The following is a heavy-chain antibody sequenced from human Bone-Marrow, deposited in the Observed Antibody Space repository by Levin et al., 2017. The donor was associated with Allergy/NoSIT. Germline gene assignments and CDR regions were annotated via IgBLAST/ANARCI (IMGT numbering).Heavy chain of an antibody. CDR2: IYYSGST. CDR3: ATVLPTAPNDAFHI. J-gene: IGHJ3*02. Sequence: SQTLSLTCSVSGGSISSDDFYWSWIRQHPGKGLEWIGYIYYSGSTYYNPSLQSRVTISVDTSKNQLSLKLTSVTAADTAVYFCATVLPTAPNDAFHIWGQGTTVTVSS. D-gene: IGHD1-1*01. V-gene: IGHV4-31*03. CDR1: GGSISSDDFY.